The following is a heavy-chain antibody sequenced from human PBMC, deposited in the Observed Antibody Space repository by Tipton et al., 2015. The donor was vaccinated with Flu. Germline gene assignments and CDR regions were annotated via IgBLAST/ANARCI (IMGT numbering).Heavy chain of an antibody. CDR1: GGSFSGYY. V-gene: IGHV4-34*01. CDR2: INHSGST. Sequence: TLSLTCTVYGGSFSGYYCSWSRQPPGKGLEWIGEINHSGSTNYNPSLKSRVTISVDTSKNQFSLKLSSVTAADTAVYYCARRPVVVAASTWFDPWGQGTLVTVSS. CDR3: ARRPVVVAASTWFDP. J-gene: IGHJ5*02. D-gene: IGHD2-15*01.